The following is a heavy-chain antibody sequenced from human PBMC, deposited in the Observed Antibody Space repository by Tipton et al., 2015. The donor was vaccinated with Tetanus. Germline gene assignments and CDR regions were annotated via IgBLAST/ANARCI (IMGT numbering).Heavy chain of an antibody. J-gene: IGHJ4*02. CDR2: IIPIFGTA. V-gene: IGHV1-69*06. CDR3: ARDRVGPAADVDPVFDY. CDR1: GGTFSSYA. Sequence: QLVQSGAEVKKPGSSVKVSCKASGGTFSSYAISWVRQAPGQGLEWMGGIIPIFGTANYAQKFQGRVTITADKSTSTAYMELSSLSSEDTAVYYCARDRVGPAADVDPVFDYWGQGTLVTVSS. D-gene: IGHD2-2*01.